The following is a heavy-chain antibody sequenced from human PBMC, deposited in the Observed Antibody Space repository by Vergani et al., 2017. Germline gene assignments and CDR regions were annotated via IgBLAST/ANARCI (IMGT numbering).Heavy chain of an antibody. V-gene: IGHV4-59*02. Sequence: QAQLQESCPGLVKPSEILSLTCHVFGVPVTDYNCNWIRQAPGKGLEWIGTRSTTGGSTHASHNPSLKSRVSISVDTSKSQFSLRLTSVTAADSAIYYCAGDTHSWQRADRWGQGLLVSVSS. D-gene: IGHD6-13*01. CDR2: RSTTGGSTHA. CDR1: GVPVTDYN. J-gene: IGHJ5*02. CDR3: AGDTHSWQRADR.